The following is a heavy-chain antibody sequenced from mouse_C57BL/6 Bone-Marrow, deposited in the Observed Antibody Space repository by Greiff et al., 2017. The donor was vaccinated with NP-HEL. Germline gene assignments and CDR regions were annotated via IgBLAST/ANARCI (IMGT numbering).Heavy chain of an antibody. CDR2: ISDGGSYT. V-gene: IGHV5-4*03. J-gene: IGHJ4*01. CDR3: ARAFYYYAMDY. Sequence: EVNVVESGGGLVKPGGSLKLSCAASGFTFSSYAMSWVRQTPEKRLEWVATISDGGSYTYYPDNVKGRFTISRDNAKNNLYLQMSHLKSEDTAMYYCARAFYYYAMDYWGQGTSVTVSS. CDR1: GFTFSSYA.